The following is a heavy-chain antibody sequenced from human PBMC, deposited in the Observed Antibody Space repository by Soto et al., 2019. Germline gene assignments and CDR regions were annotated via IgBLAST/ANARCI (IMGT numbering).Heavy chain of an antibody. Sequence: QVPLVESGGGVVQPGRSLRLSCAASGFTFSAYAMHWVRQAPGKGLEWVTLISYDGSNKYYADSVKGRFTISRDISKNTLYLQMHSLRAEDTAVYYCAKDPTYGGTGIYYYGMDVWGQGTSVIVSS. CDR1: GFTFSAYA. D-gene: IGHD4-17*01. V-gene: IGHV3-30*18. J-gene: IGHJ6*02. CDR3: AKDPTYGGTGIYYYGMDV. CDR2: ISYDGSNK.